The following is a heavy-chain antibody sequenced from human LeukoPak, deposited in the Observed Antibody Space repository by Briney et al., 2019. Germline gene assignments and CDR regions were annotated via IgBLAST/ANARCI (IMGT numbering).Heavy chain of an antibody. CDR2: INPNSGGT. Sequence: ASVKVSCKASGYTFTGYYMHWVRQAPGQGLEWMGWINPNSGGTNYAQKFQGRVSMTRDTSISTAYMELSRLRSDDTAVYYCARVGGSDNSGVDYWGQGTLVTVSS. V-gene: IGHV1-2*02. D-gene: IGHD5-12*01. CDR3: ARVGGSDNSGVDY. J-gene: IGHJ4*02. CDR1: GYTFTGYY.